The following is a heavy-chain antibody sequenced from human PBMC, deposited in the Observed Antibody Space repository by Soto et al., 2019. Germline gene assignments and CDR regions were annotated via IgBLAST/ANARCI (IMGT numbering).Heavy chain of an antibody. CDR1: GYTFTDYW. J-gene: IGHJ6*02. CDR2: IYPGDSDT. D-gene: IGHD4-4*01. Sequence: GESLKISCKGSGYTFTDYWTGWVRQLPEKGLEWMGIIYPGDSDTRYSPSFQGHVTITVDKSTSTAYLQWNTLKASDTAMYYCARHISNSRYYYYAMDVWGQGTTVTVSS. CDR3: ARHISNSRYYYYAMDV. V-gene: IGHV5-51*01.